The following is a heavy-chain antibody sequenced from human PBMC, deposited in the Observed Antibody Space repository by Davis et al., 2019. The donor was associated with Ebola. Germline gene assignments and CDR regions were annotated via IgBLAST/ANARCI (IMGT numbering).Heavy chain of an antibody. D-gene: IGHD6-13*01. J-gene: IGHJ4*02. CDR3: VKDMYLGIAAPHY. Sequence: GESLKISCAASGFRFSAYAMHWVRQAPGKGLEWVSTLGTSADTYYADSVKGRFTISRDNSKNTLYLQMNSLRGEDTALYYCVKDMYLGIAAPHYWGQGTLVTVSS. CDR1: GFRFSAYA. V-gene: IGHV3-23*01. CDR2: LGTSADT.